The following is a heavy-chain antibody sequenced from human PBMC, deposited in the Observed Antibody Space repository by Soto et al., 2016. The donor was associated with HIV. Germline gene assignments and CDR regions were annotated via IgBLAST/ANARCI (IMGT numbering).Heavy chain of an antibody. CDR3: ARAWTWLQSPPGY. D-gene: IGHD5-12*01. Sequence: QVQLVQSGAEVKKPGASVKVSCKAAGYTFTGYYMHWVRQAPGQGLEWMGWINPNSGGANYAQKFQGRVTMTRDTSISTAYMELSRLRSDDTAVYYCARAWTWLQSPPGYWGQGTLITVSS. V-gene: IGHV1-2*02. CDR2: INPNSGGA. CDR1: GYTFTGYY. J-gene: IGHJ4*02.